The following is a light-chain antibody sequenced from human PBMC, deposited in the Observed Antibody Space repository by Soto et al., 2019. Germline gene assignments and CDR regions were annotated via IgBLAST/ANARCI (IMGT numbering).Light chain of an antibody. CDR2: AAS. V-gene: IGKV1-39*01. CDR3: QQKDT. J-gene: IGKJ3*01. CDR1: QSISSY. Sequence: DIQMTPSPSSLSASVGDRVTITCRASQSISSYLNWYQQKPWKAPKLLIYAASSLQSGVPSRFSGSGSGTDFTLTISSLQPEDFATYYCQQKDTFGPGTKVDI.